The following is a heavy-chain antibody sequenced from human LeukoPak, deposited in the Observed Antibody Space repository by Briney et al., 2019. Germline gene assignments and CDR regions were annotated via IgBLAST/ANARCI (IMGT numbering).Heavy chain of an antibody. J-gene: IGHJ5*02. Sequence: GGSLRLSCAASGFTFSSYAMSWVRQAPGKGLEWVSAISGSGGSTYYADSVKGRFTISRDNSKNTLYLQMNSLRAEDTAVYYCAKVGAYYYDSSGYWAFDPWGQGTLVTVSS. CDR2: ISGSGGST. CDR1: GFTFSSYA. V-gene: IGHV3-23*01. D-gene: IGHD3-22*01. CDR3: AKVGAYYYDSSGYWAFDP.